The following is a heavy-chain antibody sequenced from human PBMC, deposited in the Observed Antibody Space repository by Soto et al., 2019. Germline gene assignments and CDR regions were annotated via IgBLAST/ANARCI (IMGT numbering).Heavy chain of an antibody. Sequence: SETLSLTCTVSGDSINNYYWSWIRQPPGKRLEWIGYIYYTGSTTYNPSLESRVTMSVDTSKNQFSLKLSSVNAADTAVYYCAKYSSSEAEGFTLDFWGRGNLVTVSS. J-gene: IGHJ4*02. D-gene: IGHD4-4*01. CDR2: IYYTGST. V-gene: IGHV4-59*01. CDR1: GDSINNYY. CDR3: AKYSSSEAEGFTLDF.